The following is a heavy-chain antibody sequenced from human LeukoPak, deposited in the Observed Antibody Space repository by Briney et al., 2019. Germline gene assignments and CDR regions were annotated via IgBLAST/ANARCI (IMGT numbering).Heavy chain of an antibody. CDR3: ASLDQDIVVVPAAGDGFDI. V-gene: IGHV3-48*01. CDR2: ISSSSSTI. Sequence: GGSLRLSCAASEFTFSSYSMNWVRQAPGKGLEWVSYISSSSSTIYYADSVKGRFTISRDNAKNSLYLQMNSLRAEDTAVYYCASLDQDIVVVPAAGDGFDIWGQGTMVTVSS. D-gene: IGHD2-2*01. J-gene: IGHJ3*02. CDR1: EFTFSSYS.